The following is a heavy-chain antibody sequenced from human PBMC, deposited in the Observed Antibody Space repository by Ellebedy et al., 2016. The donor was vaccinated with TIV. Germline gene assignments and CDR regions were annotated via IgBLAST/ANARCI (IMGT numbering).Heavy chain of an antibody. Sequence: ASVKVSXKVSGYTLTELSMHWVRQAPGKGLEWMGGFDPEDGETIYAQKFQGRVTMTEDTSTDTAYMELSSLRSEDTAVYYCASLTAHLSGSYLWGGIDYWGQGTLVTVSS. CDR3: ASLTAHLSGSYLWGGIDY. V-gene: IGHV1-24*01. D-gene: IGHD1-26*01. CDR1: GYTLTELS. CDR2: FDPEDGET. J-gene: IGHJ4*02.